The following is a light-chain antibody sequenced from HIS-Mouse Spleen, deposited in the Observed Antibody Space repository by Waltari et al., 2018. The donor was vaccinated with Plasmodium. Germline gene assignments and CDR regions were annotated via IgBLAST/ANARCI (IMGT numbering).Light chain of an antibody. CDR1: KMGSKS. CDR2: DDS. CDR3: QVWDSSSDHVV. J-gene: IGLJ2*01. V-gene: IGLV3-21*02. Sequence: SYVLTQPPSVSVAPGQTARITCGGDKMGSKSFQWYQQKPGQAPVLVVYDDSDRPSGIPERFSGSNSGNTATLTISRVEAGDEADYYCQVWDSSSDHVVFGGGTKLTVL.